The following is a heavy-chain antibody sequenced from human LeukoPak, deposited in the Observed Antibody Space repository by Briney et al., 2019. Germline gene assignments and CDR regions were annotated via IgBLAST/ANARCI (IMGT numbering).Heavy chain of an antibody. CDR1: GFTFSSYS. V-gene: IGHV3-48*02. Sequence: EGSRRLSCGASGFTFSSYSMNWVRHAPGKGLEWVSYISSSSSIMYYADSVKGRFTISRDNSKNTLYLQINSLRDEDTAVYYCGKRGHFYGSTDPYYIDYWGQGILVTVSS. CDR2: ISSSSSIM. D-gene: IGHD3-10*01. CDR3: GKRGHFYGSTDPYYIDY. J-gene: IGHJ4*02.